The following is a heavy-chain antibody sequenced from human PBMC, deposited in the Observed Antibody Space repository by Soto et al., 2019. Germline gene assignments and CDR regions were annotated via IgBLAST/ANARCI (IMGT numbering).Heavy chain of an antibody. J-gene: IGHJ4*02. CDR3: ARGSIHDYVWGGYRFSRCLDY. D-gene: IGHD3-16*02. V-gene: IGHV4-34*01. Sequence: QVQLQQWGAGLLKPSETLSLTCAVYGGSFSGYYWSWIRQRPGKGLEWIGEINHSGSTNYNPSLKSRVTISVHPSKNQFPLKLSSVTAADTAVYYSARGSIHDYVWGGYRFSRCLDYWGQGTLLAVSA. CDR2: INHSGST. CDR1: GGSFSGYY.